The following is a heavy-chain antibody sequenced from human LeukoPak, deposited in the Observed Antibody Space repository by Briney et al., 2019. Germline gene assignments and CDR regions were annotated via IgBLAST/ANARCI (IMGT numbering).Heavy chain of an antibody. CDR1: GFSFSSYA. CDR2: ISGSGDNT. CDR3: AKRSGYTTGWFYDL. D-gene: IGHD5-18*01. J-gene: IGHJ4*02. Sequence: GGSLRLSCAASGFSFSSYAMSWVRQAPGKGLEWVSSISGSGDNTYYAESVKGRFTISRDNSKNTLFLQMNSLRAEDTAVFYCAKRSGYTTGWFYDLWGQGTLATVSS. V-gene: IGHV3-23*01.